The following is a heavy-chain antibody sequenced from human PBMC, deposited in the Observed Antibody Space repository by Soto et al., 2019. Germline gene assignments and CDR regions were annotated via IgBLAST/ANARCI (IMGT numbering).Heavy chain of an antibody. CDR3: ARGMTTVTTWYFDL. CDR2: ISYDGSNK. V-gene: IGHV3-30*04. D-gene: IGHD4-17*01. J-gene: IGHJ2*01. Sequence: GGSLRLSCAASGFTFSSYAMHWVRQAPGKGLGWVAVISYDGSNKYYADSVKGRFTISRDNSKNTLYLQMNSLRAEDTAVYYCARGMTTVTTWYFDLWGRGTLVTVSS. CDR1: GFTFSSYA.